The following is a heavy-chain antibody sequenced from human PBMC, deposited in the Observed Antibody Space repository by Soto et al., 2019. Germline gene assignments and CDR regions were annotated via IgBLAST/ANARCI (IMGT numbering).Heavy chain of an antibody. Sequence: GGSLRLSCSASGFTFSSYAMHWVRQAPGKGLEYVSAISSNGGSTYYADSVKGRFTISRDNSKNALYLQMSSLRAEDTAVYYCVKSLGYCSSTGCYFYYYYYGMDVWGQGTTVTVSS. CDR2: ISSNGGST. CDR3: VKSLGYCSSTGCYFYYYYYGMDV. D-gene: IGHD2-2*01. CDR1: GFTFSSYA. J-gene: IGHJ6*02. V-gene: IGHV3-64D*06.